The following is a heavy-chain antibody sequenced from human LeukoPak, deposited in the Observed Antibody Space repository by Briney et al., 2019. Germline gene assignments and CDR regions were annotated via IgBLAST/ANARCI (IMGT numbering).Heavy chain of an antibody. J-gene: IGHJ4*02. CDR1: GGTFSSYA. V-gene: IGHV1-69*05. CDR3: ATVEWDTPHAYFDY. CDR2: IIPIFGTA. Sequence: GASVKVSCKASGGTFSSYAISWVRQAPGQGLEWMGGIIPIFGTANYAQKFQGRVTITTDESTSTAYMELSSLRSEDKAVYYCATVEWDTPHAYFDYWGQGTLVTVSS. D-gene: IGHD3-3*01.